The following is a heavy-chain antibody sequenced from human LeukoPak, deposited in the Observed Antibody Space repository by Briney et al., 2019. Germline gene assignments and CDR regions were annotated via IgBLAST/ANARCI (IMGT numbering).Heavy chain of an antibody. CDR1: GFPFSSHV. J-gene: IGHJ4*02. Sequence: GGSLRLSCAASGFPFSSHVLSWVRQAPGKGREWSAYINHNGEAIYYPDFVKGRFTISRDNSKNTLYLQMNSLRAEDTAVYYCARETRYRGPFFDYWGQGTLVTVSS. CDR2: INHNGEAI. D-gene: IGHD4-11*01. V-gene: IGHV3-48*01. CDR3: ARETRYRGPFFDY.